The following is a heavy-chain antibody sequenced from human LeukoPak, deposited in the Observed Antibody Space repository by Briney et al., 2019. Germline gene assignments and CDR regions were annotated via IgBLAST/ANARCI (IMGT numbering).Heavy chain of an antibody. CDR3: ALGYYYDSSVPAAFDY. J-gene: IGHJ4*02. D-gene: IGHD3-22*01. Sequence: GGSLRLSCAASGFTVSSNYMSWVRQAPGKGLEWVSVIYSGGSTYYADSVKGRFTISRDNSKNTLYLQMNSLRAEDTAVYYCALGYYYDSSVPAAFDYWGQGTLVTVSS. CDR2: IYSGGST. CDR1: GFTVSSNY. V-gene: IGHV3-53*01.